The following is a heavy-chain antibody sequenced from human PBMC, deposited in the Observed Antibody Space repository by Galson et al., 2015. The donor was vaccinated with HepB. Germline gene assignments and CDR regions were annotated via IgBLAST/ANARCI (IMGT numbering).Heavy chain of an antibody. Sequence: SVKVSCKASGGTFSSYAISWVRQAPGQGLEWMGRIIPILGIANYAQKFQGRVTITADKSTSTAYMELSSLRSEDTAVYYCARRYSYGLDNWFDPWGQGTLVTVSS. CDR1: GGTFSSYA. D-gene: IGHD5-18*01. CDR2: IIPILGIA. J-gene: IGHJ5*02. V-gene: IGHV1-69*04. CDR3: ARRYSYGLDNWFDP.